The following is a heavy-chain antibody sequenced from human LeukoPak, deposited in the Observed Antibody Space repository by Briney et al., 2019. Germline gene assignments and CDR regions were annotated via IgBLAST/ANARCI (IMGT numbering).Heavy chain of an antibody. D-gene: IGHD4-17*01. Sequence: PGGSLRLSCAASGFTFSSSTMNWVRQAPGQGLEWVSSISSSSNTHYADSVKGRFTISRDNAKNPLYLQMNSLRDEDTAVYYCVYGDNRGYWGQGTLVTVSS. CDR2: ISSSSNT. CDR1: GFTFSSST. V-gene: IGHV3-21*01. CDR3: VYGDNRGY. J-gene: IGHJ4*02.